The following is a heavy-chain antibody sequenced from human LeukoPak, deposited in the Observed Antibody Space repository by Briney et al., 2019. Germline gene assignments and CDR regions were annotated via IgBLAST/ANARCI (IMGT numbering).Heavy chain of an antibody. Sequence: GASVKVSCKASGYTFTTYGMNWVRQVPGQGLEWMGWINTDTGNPAYAQGFTERFVFSLDTSVTTAYLQISNLKTEDTAVYYCARHDNDDDFDYWGQGTLATVSS. J-gene: IGHJ4*02. CDR3: ARHDNDDDFDY. CDR2: INTDTGNP. D-gene: IGHD3-16*01. CDR1: GYTFTTYG. V-gene: IGHV7-4-1*02.